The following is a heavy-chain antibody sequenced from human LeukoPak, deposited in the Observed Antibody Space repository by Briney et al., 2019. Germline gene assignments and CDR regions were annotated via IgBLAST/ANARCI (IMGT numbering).Heavy chain of an antibody. CDR1: GGSISSGGYS. V-gene: IGHV4-30-2*01. J-gene: IGHJ4*02. Sequence: PSETLSLTCGVSGGSISSGGYSWSWIRQPPGEGLEWIGYIYHSGSTYYNPSLKSRVTISVDRSKSQFSLKLNSVTAADTAVYYCAAGGDSDLVFDYWGQGTLVTVSS. CDR2: IYHSGST. CDR3: AAGGDSDLVFDY. D-gene: IGHD4-17*01.